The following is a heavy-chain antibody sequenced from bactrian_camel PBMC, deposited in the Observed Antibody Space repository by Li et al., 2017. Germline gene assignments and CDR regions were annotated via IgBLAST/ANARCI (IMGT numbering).Heavy chain of an antibody. CDR1: GYTYNSNC. J-gene: IGHJ6*01. Sequence: HVQLVESGGGSVQAGGSLRLSCAASGYTYNSNCMGWFRQAPGKEREGVATFDSDGSIKYADFAKGRFTLSKDDAKKTLSLQMNSLEPEDSGMYYCAATSDGLALLAGMIFGYSGQGTQVTVS. CDR2: FDSDGSI. CDR3: AATSDGLALLAGMIFGY. D-gene: IGHD5*01. V-gene: IGHV3S53*01.